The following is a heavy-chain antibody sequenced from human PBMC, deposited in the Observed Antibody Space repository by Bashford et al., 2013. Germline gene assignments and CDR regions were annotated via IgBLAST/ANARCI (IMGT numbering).Heavy chain of an antibody. CDR2: ISISGNT. J-gene: IGHJ1*01. V-gene: IGHV4-4*07. CDR3: ARDTGGSLGL. Sequence: SETLSLTCTVSGGSISGYYWSFVRRPAGSGLEWIGRISISGNTRYNPSLESRITMSVDTSKNQISLRLNSITAADTAVYYCARDTGGSLGLWGQGTLVTVSS. CDR1: GGSISGYY. D-gene: IGHD2-8*02.